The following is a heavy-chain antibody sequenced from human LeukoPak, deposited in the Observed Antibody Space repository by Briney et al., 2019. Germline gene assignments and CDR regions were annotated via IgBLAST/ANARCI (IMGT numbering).Heavy chain of an antibody. J-gene: IGHJ4*02. CDR1: GFTVSSNH. V-gene: IGHV3-66*01. Sequence: GGSLRLTCAASGFTVSSNHMSWVRQAPGKGLEWVSVIYSGGSTYYADSVKGRFTISRDNSKNTLYLQMNSLRAEDTAVYYCARDPVKQDSSGDWGQGTLVTVSS. D-gene: IGHD3-22*01. CDR2: IYSGGST. CDR3: ARDPVKQDSSGD.